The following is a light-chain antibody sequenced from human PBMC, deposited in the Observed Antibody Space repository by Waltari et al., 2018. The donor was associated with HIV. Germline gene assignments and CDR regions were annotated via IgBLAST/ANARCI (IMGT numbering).Light chain of an antibody. CDR2: AAF. Sequence: DIQMTQSPSSLSASVGDRVTITCRASQTISTYLNWYQQKPGKAPNLLIYAAFNLQSGVPSRFSGSGSGTDFTLTISSLQPEDFASYYGQQSYKAPRTFGQGTKVEIK. J-gene: IGKJ1*01. CDR1: QTISTY. V-gene: IGKV1-39*01. CDR3: QQSYKAPRT.